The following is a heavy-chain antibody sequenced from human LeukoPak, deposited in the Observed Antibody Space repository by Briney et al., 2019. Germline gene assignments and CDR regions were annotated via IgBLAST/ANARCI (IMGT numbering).Heavy chain of an antibody. D-gene: IGHD1-26*01. Sequence: PGGSLRLACAASGFTFSSYSMNWVRQAPGKGLEWVSYISSSSTIYYADSVKGRFTISRDNAKNSLYLQMNSLRAEDTAVYSCAKKLNSGSPAPPDYWGQGTLVTVSS. V-gene: IGHV3-48*01. CDR2: ISSSSTI. CDR1: GFTFSSYS. J-gene: IGHJ4*02. CDR3: AKKLNSGSPAPPDY.